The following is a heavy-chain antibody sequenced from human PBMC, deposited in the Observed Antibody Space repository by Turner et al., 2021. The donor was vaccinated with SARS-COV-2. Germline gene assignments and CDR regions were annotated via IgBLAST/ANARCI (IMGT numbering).Heavy chain of an antibody. CDR1: GASISSSH. D-gene: IGHD3-16*02. J-gene: IGHJ4*02. CDR3: SRHARSLGE. V-gene: IGHV4-59*01. CDR2: IYSTGST. Sequence: QVQLQESGPGLVKPSETLSLTCTVSGASISSSHWTWIRQSPEHGLGWIGNIYSTGSTNYNPSLESRVTISVDTSKNQFSLKQTSVTAADTAVYYCSRHARSLGEWGQGTLVTVSS.